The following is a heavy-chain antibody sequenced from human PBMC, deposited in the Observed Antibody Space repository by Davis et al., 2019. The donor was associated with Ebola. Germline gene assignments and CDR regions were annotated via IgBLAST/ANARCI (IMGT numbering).Heavy chain of an antibody. CDR2: IKQDGSEK. V-gene: IGHV3-7*01. Sequence: GESLKISCAVSGFSFSSYWMTWVRQAPGKGLEWVANIKQDGSEKYYVDSVKGRFTISRDNAKNSLYLQMNSLRAEDTAVYYCARRMHCTTTNCYQNNYIMDVWGQGTTVTVSS. J-gene: IGHJ6*02. D-gene: IGHD2-2*01. CDR3: ARRMHCTTTNCYQNNYIMDV. CDR1: GFSFSSYW.